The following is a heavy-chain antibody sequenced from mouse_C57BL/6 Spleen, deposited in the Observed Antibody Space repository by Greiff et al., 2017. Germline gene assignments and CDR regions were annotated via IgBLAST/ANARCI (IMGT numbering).Heavy chain of an antibody. Sequence: EVQRVESGEGLVKPGGSLKLSCAASGFTFSSYAMSWVRQTPEKRLEWVAYISSGGDYIYYADTVKGRFTISRDNARNTLYLQMSSLKSEDTAMYYCTRGDYYGSSLFDYWGQGTTLTVSS. D-gene: IGHD1-1*01. V-gene: IGHV5-9-1*02. CDR1: GFTFSSYA. CDR2: ISSGGDYI. J-gene: IGHJ2*01. CDR3: TRGDYYGSSLFDY.